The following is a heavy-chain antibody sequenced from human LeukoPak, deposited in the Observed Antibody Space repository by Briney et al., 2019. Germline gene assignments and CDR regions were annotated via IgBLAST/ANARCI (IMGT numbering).Heavy chain of an antibody. CDR1: GGSISSAGYY. CDR3: AGLYCSRTSCFFDY. Sequence: SETLSLTCTVSGGSISSAGYYWTWIRQHPGKGLEWIGYISYSGSTNYIPSLESRVTISVDRSKNQFSLKLRSVTAADTAVYYCAGLYCSRTSCFFDYWGQGTLVTVSS. V-gene: IGHV4-61*08. J-gene: IGHJ4*02. D-gene: IGHD2-2*01. CDR2: ISYSGST.